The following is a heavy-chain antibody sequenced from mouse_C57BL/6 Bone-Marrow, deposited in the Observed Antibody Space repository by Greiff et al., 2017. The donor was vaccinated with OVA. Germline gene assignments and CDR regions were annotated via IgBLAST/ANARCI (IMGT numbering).Heavy chain of an antibody. D-gene: IGHD1-1*01. CDR1: GFTFSSYG. J-gene: IGHJ3*01. CDR3: ARRDHYYGSRNAY. Sequence: EVMLVESGGDLVKPGGSLKLSCAASGFTFSSYGMSWVRQTPDKRLEWVATISSGGSYTYYPDSVKGRFTISRDNAKNTLYLQMSSLKSEDTAMDYCARRDHYYGSRNAYWGQGTLVTVSA. V-gene: IGHV5-6*01. CDR2: ISSGGSYT.